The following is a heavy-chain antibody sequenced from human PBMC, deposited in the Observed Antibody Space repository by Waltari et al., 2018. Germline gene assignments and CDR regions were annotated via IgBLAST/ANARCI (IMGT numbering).Heavy chain of an antibody. Sequence: QVQLVESGGGVVQPGTSLRLSCAASGFTFSSYGMHWVRQSPGKGLEWVGLIWYYGSNKYYADSVKGRFTISRDNSKNTLFLQMNSLRAEDTAVYYCARGEDIIGTILLGDYWGQGTLVTVSS. V-gene: IGHV3-33*01. CDR3: ARGEDIIGTILLGDY. J-gene: IGHJ4*02. CDR1: GFTFSSYG. CDR2: IWYYGSNK. D-gene: IGHD1-7*01.